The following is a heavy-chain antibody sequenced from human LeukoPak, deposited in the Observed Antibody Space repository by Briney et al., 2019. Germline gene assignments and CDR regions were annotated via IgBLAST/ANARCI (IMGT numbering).Heavy chain of an antibody. J-gene: IGHJ4*02. Sequence: PSGTLSLTCAVSGGSISNSNWWSWVRQPPGKGLEWIGEIYQSGSTNYNPSLESRVTISVDKSKNQFSLKLSSVTAADTAVYYCARHWGQQLVFDYWGQGTLVTVSS. CDR3: ARHWGQQLVFDY. V-gene: IGHV4-4*02. CDR1: GGSISNSNW. CDR2: IYQSGST. D-gene: IGHD6-13*01.